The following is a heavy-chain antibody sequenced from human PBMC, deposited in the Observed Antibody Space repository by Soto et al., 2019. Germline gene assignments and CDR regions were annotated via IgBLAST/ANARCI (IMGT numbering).Heavy chain of an antibody. V-gene: IGHV3-48*02. CDR1: GVTFGTYS. CDR2: ISYDSDTI. D-gene: IGHD3-3*01. Sequence: XGSLRLSCAGAGVTFGTYSMNWVRQAAGKGLEWIAYISYDSDTIQYADSVKGRFTISRDNAKNSLYLQMNSLRDEDTAVYYCARLYYDYVWGQGTTVTVSS. J-gene: IGHJ6*02. CDR3: ARLYYDYV.